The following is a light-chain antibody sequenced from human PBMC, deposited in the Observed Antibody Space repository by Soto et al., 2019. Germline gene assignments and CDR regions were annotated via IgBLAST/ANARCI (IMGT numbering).Light chain of an antibody. J-gene: IGLJ1*01. Sequence: QSVLTQPPSVSAAPGQKVTLSCSGNSSNIGSNDVSWYQQLPGKAPKLLIYENSQRPSGIPDRFSGSKSGTSATLGITGLQTGDEADYYCGTWDSSLIALFGTG. CDR2: ENS. CDR1: SSNIGSND. CDR3: GTWDSSLIAL. V-gene: IGLV1-51*02.